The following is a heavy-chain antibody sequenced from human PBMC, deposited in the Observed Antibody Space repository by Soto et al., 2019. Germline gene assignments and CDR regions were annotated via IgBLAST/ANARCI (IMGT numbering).Heavy chain of an antibody. D-gene: IGHD3-10*01. J-gene: IGHJ2*01. CDR3: AHGGYLAGSGSYYAYWSLHP. CDR1: GGTFSSYT. V-gene: IGHV1-69*02. CDR2: IIPILGIA. Sequence: QVQLVQSGAEVKKPGASVKVSCKASGGTFSSYTISWVRQAPGQGLEWMGRIIPILGIANYAQKFQGRGTITADKSPSTAYMERSRLRSEDTVVYYCAHGGYLAGSGSYYAYWSLHPLGGGTLVTVSS.